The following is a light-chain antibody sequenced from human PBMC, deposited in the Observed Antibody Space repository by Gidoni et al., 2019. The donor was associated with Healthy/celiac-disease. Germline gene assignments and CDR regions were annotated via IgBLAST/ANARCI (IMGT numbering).Light chain of an antibody. Sequence: PAIPVFSSGGSTTPSCRARNNGISSYLAWYQQKPGQAPKLLIYGASSWDTGVPDRFSGSGSGTDFTLTISRLEPEDFAVYYCQQDSSSPTFGGGTKVEIK. CDR2: GAS. CDR1: NNGISSY. CDR3: QQDSSSPT. V-gene: IGKV3-20*01. J-gene: IGKJ4*02.